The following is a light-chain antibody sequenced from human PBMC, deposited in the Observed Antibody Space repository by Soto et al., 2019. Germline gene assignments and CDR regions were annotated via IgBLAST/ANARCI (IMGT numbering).Light chain of an antibody. CDR2: GAS. V-gene: IGKV3-20*01. Sequence: EIVLTQSPGTLSLSPGERATLSCRASQSVSNRYLAWYQQKPGQAPRLLIFGASSRATGIPDRFSGSGSGTDFTLTISRLEPEDFAVYYCQQYGSSPNTFGQGTNLEI. J-gene: IGKJ2*01. CDR3: QQYGSSPNT. CDR1: QSVSNRY.